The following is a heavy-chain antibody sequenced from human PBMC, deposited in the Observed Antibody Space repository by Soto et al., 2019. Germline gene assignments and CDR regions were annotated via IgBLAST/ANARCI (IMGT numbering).Heavy chain of an antibody. Sequence: GGSLRLSCAASGFTFDDYAMHWVRQAPGKGLEWVSGISWNSGSIGYADSVKGRFTISRDNAKNSLYLQMNSLRAEDTALYYCAKDSRADYDFSLYGMDVWGQGTTVTVSS. CDR3: AKDSRADYDFSLYGMDV. CDR2: ISWNSGSI. J-gene: IGHJ6*02. CDR1: GFTFDDYA. V-gene: IGHV3-9*01. D-gene: IGHD3-3*01.